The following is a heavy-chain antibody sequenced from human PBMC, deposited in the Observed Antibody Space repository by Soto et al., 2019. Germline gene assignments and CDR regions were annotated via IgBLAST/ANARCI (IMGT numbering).Heavy chain of an antibody. Sequence: GGSLRLSCAASGFTFSDYYMSWIRQAPGKGLEWVSYISSSGSTIYYADSVKGRFTISRDNAKNTLYLQMNSLRAEDTAVYYCARVAVTTASRIDYWGQGTLVTVSS. V-gene: IGHV3-11*04. J-gene: IGHJ4*02. CDR3: ARVAVTTASRIDY. CDR2: ISSSGSTI. CDR1: GFTFSDYY. D-gene: IGHD4-17*01.